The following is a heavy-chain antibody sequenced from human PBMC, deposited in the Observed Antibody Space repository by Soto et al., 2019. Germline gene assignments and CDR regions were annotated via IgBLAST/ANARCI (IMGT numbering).Heavy chain of an antibody. Sequence: LRLSCAASGFTFSSYSMNWVRQAPGKGLEWVSSISSSSSYIYYADSVKGRFTISRDNAKNSLYLQMNSLRAEDTAVYYCARETNFPYGDNWFDPWGQGTLVTVSS. CDR2: ISSSSSYI. J-gene: IGHJ5*02. CDR3: ARETNFPYGDNWFDP. CDR1: GFTFSSYS. D-gene: IGHD4-17*01. V-gene: IGHV3-21*01.